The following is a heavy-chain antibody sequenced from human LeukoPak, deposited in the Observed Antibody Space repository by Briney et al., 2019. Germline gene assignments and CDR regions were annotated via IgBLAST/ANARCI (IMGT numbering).Heavy chain of an antibody. CDR1: GFTFSSYA. J-gene: IGHJ6*02. CDR3: AKGALWFGELSGMDV. V-gene: IGHV3-23*01. D-gene: IGHD3-10*01. CDR2: ISGSGGST. Sequence: GGSLTLSCAASGFTFSSYAMSWVRQAPGKGLEWVSAISGSGGSTYYANSVKGRFTISRDNSKNTLYLQMNSLRAEDTAVYYCAKGALWFGELSGMDVWGQGTTVTVSS.